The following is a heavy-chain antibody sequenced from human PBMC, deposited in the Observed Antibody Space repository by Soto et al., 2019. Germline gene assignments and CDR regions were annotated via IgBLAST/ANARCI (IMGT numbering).Heavy chain of an antibody. J-gene: IGHJ4*02. CDR2: ISGSGGSR. Sequence: EVQLLESGGGLVQPGGSLRLFCAASGFTFSSYPMSWVRQAPGKGLEWVSAISGSGGSRYYADSVKGRFTISRDNSKNTLYLQMNSLRAEDTAVYYCARVTTSVFDYWGQGTLVTVSS. V-gene: IGHV3-23*01. CDR1: GFTFSSYP. D-gene: IGHD4-17*01. CDR3: ARVTTSVFDY.